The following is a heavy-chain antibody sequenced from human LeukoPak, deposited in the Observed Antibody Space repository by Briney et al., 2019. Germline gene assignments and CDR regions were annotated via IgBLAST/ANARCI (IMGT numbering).Heavy chain of an antibody. CDR2: IKYDGSER. J-gene: IGHJ4*02. Sequence: GGSLRLSCAASGFIFSDYWMTWVRQGPGKGLQWVANIKYDGSERFYADSVKGRFTISRDNAKKPVYLEMNSLRDDDTAIYYCAQPRFDFWGQGILVTVSS. V-gene: IGHV3-7*02. CDR3: AQPRFDF. CDR1: GFIFSDYW.